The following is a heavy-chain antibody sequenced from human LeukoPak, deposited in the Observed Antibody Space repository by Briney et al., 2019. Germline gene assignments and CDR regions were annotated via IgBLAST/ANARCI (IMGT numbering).Heavy chain of an antibody. Sequence: GGSLRLSCAASGFTFSSYGMHWVRQAPGKGLEWVAVIWYDGSNKYYADSVKGRFTISRDNSKNTLYLQMNSLRAEDTAVYYCARGGLGLRYFDWSTSERWFDPWGQGTLVTVSS. CDR2: IWYDGSNK. J-gene: IGHJ5*02. V-gene: IGHV3-33*01. CDR3: ARGGLGLRYFDWSTSERWFDP. D-gene: IGHD3-9*01. CDR1: GFTFSSYG.